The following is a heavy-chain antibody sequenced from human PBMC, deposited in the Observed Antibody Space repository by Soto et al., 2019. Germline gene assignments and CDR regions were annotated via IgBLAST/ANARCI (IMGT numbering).Heavy chain of an antibody. CDR2: INAGNGNT. Sequence: ASVKVSCKASGYTFTSYAMHWVRQAPGQRLEWMGWINAGNGNTKYSQKFQGRVTITRDTSASTAYMELSSLRSEDTAMYYCARGLNGYLHYFDYWGQGTPVTVSS. D-gene: IGHD5-18*01. J-gene: IGHJ4*02. CDR3: ARGLNGYLHYFDY. V-gene: IGHV1-3*01. CDR1: GYTFTSYA.